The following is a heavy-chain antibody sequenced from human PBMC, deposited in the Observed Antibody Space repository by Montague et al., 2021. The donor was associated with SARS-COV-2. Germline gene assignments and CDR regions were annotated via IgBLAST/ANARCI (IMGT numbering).Heavy chain of an antibody. V-gene: IGHV3-48*03. CDR1: GFTFSNYE. CDR3: AREGFTGKYVEY. CDR2: ISSSGSTT. Sequence: SRRLSCAGSGFTFSNYEMNWVRQAPGKGLEWISDISSSGSTTYYIDSVKGRFTISRDNAKNSLYLQMNSLRAEDTAVYYCAREGFTGKYVEYWGQGTLVTVSS. D-gene: IGHD2-8*02. J-gene: IGHJ4*02.